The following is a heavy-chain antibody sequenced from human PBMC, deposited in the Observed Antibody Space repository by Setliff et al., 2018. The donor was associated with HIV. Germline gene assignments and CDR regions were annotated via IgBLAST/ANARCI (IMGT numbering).Heavy chain of an antibody. CDR3: ARDGLEGDMAGRQRTYAFGY. CDR2: ISGSGGST. V-gene: IGHV3-23*01. Sequence: LRLSCAASGFTFSSYAMSWVRQAPGKGLEWVSAISGSGGSTYYADSVKGRFTISRDNAKNSLYLRMNSLRVEDTAVYYCARDGLEGDMAGRQRTYAFGYWGQGTLVTVSS. J-gene: IGHJ4*02. D-gene: IGHD2-15*01. CDR1: GFTFSSYA.